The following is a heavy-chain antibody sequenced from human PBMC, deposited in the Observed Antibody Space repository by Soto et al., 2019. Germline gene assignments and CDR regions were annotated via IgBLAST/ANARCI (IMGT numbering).Heavy chain of an antibody. CDR1: GNNFTNQW. CDR2: IDPSDSYT. CDR3: ARLQAAAGDNDLTFDY. D-gene: IGHD6-13*01. Sequence: GESLKISCKGSGNNFTNQWIGWVRQMPGKGLEWMGRIDPSDSYTNYSPSFQGHVTISADKSISTAYLQWSSLKASDTAMYYCARLQAAAGDNDLTFDYWGQGTLVTVSS. V-gene: IGHV5-10-1*01. J-gene: IGHJ4*02.